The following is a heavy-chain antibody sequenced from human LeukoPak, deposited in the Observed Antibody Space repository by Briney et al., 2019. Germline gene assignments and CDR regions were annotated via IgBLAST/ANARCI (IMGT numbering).Heavy chain of an antibody. CDR3: ARVGDYYDRSFDY. J-gene: IGHJ4*02. CDR2: ISAYNGNT. V-gene: IGHV1-18*01. Sequence: ASVKVSCKASGYTFTSYDINWVRQAPGQGLEWMGWISAYNGNTNYAQKLQGRVTMTTDTSTSTAYMELSSLRSEDTAVYYCARVGDYYDRSFDYWGQGTLVTVSS. D-gene: IGHD3-22*01. CDR1: GYTFTSYD.